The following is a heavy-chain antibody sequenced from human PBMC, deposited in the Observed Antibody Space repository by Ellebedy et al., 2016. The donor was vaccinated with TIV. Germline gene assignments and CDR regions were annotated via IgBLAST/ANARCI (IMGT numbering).Heavy chain of an antibody. CDR3: AQQSAYGYISDY. CDR1: GFAFNTYL. CDR2: MSSDGSEE. V-gene: IGHV3-33*03. J-gene: IGHJ4*01. D-gene: IGHD5-24*01. Sequence: GESLKISCAASGFAFNTYLMHWVRQAPGKGLEWVTYMSSDGSEEDYADSVKGRFSISRDNSKSTLYLQMDSLKVDDTAVYSCAQQSAYGYISDYWGHGTLVTVSS.